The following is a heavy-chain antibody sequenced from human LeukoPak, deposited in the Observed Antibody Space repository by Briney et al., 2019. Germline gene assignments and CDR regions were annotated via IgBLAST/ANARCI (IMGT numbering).Heavy chain of an antibody. Sequence: GRSLRLSCAASGFTFSSYSMNWVRQAPGKGLEWVSYISSSSSTIYYADSVKGRFTISRDNAKNSLYLQMNSLRAEDTAVYYCAKGFTMVTTDYWGQGTLVTVSS. D-gene: IGHD3-10*01. J-gene: IGHJ4*02. CDR3: AKGFTMVTTDY. V-gene: IGHV3-48*01. CDR1: GFTFSSYS. CDR2: ISSSSSTI.